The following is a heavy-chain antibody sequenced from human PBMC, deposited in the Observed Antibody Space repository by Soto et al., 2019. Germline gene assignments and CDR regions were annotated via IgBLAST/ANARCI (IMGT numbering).Heavy chain of an antibody. J-gene: IGHJ4*02. CDR2: IYYIGST. V-gene: IGHV4-59*01. CDR1: GGSISSFY. Sequence: SETLSLTCTVSGGSISSFYWSWIRQSPGKGLEWIGYIYYIGSTNFNPSLKSRVTISLDMSKSQFSLKLSSVTAADTAVYFCARGPGRAEAGKFEYWGQGTLVTSPQ. CDR3: ARGPGRAEAGKFEY. D-gene: IGHD6-19*01.